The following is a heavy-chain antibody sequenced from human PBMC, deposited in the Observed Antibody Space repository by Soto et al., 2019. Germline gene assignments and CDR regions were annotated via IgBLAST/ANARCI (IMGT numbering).Heavy chain of an antibody. CDR2: ISTYNGNT. D-gene: IGHD3-10*01. V-gene: IGHV1-18*01. CDR1: GYTFTSYG. Sequence: QVQLVQSGAEVKKPGASVKVSCKASGYTFTSYGISWVRQAPGQGLEWMGWISTYNGNTKYAQKLQGRVTMTTDTATGTGYRELRSLRSDDTAVFYCAREMVRGVGSDYWGQGTLVTVSS. CDR3: AREMVRGVGSDY. J-gene: IGHJ4*02.